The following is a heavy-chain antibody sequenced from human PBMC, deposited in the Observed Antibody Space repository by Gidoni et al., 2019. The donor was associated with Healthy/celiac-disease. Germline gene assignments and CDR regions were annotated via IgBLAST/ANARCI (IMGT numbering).Heavy chain of an antibody. CDR3: ARAGEAAMIQRPYYFDY. CDR1: GDSISSGGYS. D-gene: IGHD5-18*01. J-gene: IGHJ4*02. Sequence: QLQLQESGSGLVKPSQTLSLTCAVSGDSISSGGYSWSWIRQPPGKGLEWIGYIYHSGSTYYNPSLKSRVTISVDRFKNQFSLNLSSVTAADTAVYYCARAGEAAMIQRPYYFDYWGQGTLVTVSS. V-gene: IGHV4-30-2*01. CDR2: IYHSGST.